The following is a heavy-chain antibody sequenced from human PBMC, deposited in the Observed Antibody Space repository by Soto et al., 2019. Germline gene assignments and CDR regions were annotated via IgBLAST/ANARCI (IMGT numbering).Heavy chain of an antibody. D-gene: IGHD3-10*01. CDR3: AHMEFGGDTGWFDP. CDR2: LYCNYDK. Sequence: GRTFVNPTQTLTLTCPISVFSLSTRGVGVAWIRQPPGKALEWLALLYCNYDKRYIPSLTIRLTITKDTSKHQVVLTRTNMDPMDTATYYCAHMEFGGDTGWFDPWGQGTLVTVSS. V-gene: IGHV2-5*01. CDR1: VFSLSTRGVG. J-gene: IGHJ5*02.